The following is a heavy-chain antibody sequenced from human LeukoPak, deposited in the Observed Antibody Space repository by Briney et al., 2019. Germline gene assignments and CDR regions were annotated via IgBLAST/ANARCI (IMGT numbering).Heavy chain of an antibody. CDR1: GGTFSSYA. J-gene: IGHJ4*02. V-gene: IGHV1-69*06. Sequence: SVKVSCKASGGTFSSYAISWVRQAPGQGLEWMGGIIPIFGTANYAQKFQGRVTITADKSKSTAYMELSSLRSEDTAVYYCARGDTAMAFYYFDYWGQGTLVTVSS. CDR3: ARGDTAMAFYYFDY. D-gene: IGHD5-18*01. CDR2: IIPIFGTA.